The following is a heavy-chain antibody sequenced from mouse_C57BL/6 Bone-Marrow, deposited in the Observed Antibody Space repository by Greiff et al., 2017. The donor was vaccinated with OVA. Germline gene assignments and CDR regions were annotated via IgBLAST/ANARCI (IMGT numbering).Heavy chain of an antibody. J-gene: IGHJ3*01. V-gene: IGHV1-5*01. D-gene: IGHD2-3*01. CDR2: IYPGNSDT. Sequence: VQLQQSGTVLARPGASVKMSCKTSGYTFTSYWMHWVKQRHGQGLEWIGAIYPGNSDTSYNQKFKGKAKLTAVTSASTAYMELSSLTYEDSAVYYCSRWLLGWFAYWGQGTLVTVSA. CDR3: SRWLLGWFAY. CDR1: GYTFTSYW.